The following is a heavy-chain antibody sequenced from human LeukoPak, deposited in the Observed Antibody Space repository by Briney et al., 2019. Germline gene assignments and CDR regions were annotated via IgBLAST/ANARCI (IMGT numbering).Heavy chain of an antibody. V-gene: IGHV4-39*01. CDR3: ARLRSGYDLFDY. CDR2: IYYSGST. Sequence: SETLSLTCTVSGGFISSSSYYWGWIRQPPGKGLEWIGSIYYSGSTYYNPSLKSRVTISVDTSKNQFSLKLSSVTAADTAVYYCARLRSGYDLFDYWGQGTLVTVPS. D-gene: IGHD5-12*01. CDR1: GGFISSSSYY. J-gene: IGHJ4*02.